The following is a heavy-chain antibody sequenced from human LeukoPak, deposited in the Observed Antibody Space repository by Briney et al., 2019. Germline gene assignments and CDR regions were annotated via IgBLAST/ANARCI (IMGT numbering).Heavy chain of an antibody. V-gene: IGHV3-74*01. Sequence: GGSLRLSCAASGFTFSSYWMHWVRQAPGKGLVWVSRINSDGSSTSYADSVKGRFTISRDNAKNSLYLQMNSLRAEDTAVYYCARVQLERLFDYWGQGTLVTVSS. D-gene: IGHD1-1*01. CDR2: INSDGSST. CDR1: GFTFSSYW. CDR3: ARVQLERLFDY. J-gene: IGHJ4*02.